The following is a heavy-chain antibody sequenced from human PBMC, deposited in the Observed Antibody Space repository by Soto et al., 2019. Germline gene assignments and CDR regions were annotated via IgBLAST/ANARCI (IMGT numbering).Heavy chain of an antibody. Sequence: GGSLRLSCAASGFTFSSYGMHWVRQAPGKGLEWVAVISLDGTNKYYADSVKGRFTISRDNSKNTPYLQMNSLRAEDTTLYFCAKDSHDGFDIWGQGTMVTVSS. CDR3: AKDSHDGFDI. CDR2: ISLDGTNK. J-gene: IGHJ3*02. CDR1: GFTFSSYG. V-gene: IGHV3-30*18.